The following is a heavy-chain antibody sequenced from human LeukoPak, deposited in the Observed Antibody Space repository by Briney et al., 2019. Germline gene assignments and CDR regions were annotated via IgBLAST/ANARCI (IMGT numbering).Heavy chain of an antibody. D-gene: IGHD5-18*01. CDR1: GGSISSGGYY. J-gene: IGHJ6*02. CDR2: IYYSGST. CDR3: ARERVGYSYGPYGMDV. Sequence: SETLSLTCTVSGGSISSGGYYWSWIRQHPGKGLEWIGYIYYSGSTYYNPSLKSRVTISVDTSKNQFSLKLSSVTAADTAVYYCARERVGYSYGPYGMDVWGQGTTVTVSS. V-gene: IGHV4-31*03.